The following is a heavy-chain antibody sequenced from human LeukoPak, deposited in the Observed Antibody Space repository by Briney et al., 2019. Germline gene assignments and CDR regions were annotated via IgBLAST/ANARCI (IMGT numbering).Heavy chain of an antibody. CDR1: GFTVNKNY. CDR3: AKDRTRDGDYGTRFEY. V-gene: IGHV3-23*01. CDR2: ISGSGGST. J-gene: IGHJ4*02. Sequence: PGGSLRLSCAASGFTVNKNYMSGVRQAPGKGLEWVSIISGSGGSTYYADSVKGRFTISGDNSKNTLYLQMKSLRVEDTAVYYCAKDRTRDGDYGTRFEYWGQGTLVTVSS. D-gene: IGHD4-17*01.